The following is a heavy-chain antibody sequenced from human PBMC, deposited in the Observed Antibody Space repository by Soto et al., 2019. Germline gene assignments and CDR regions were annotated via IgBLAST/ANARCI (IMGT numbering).Heavy chain of an antibody. V-gene: IGHV3-66*01. CDR1: GFTVSSNY. D-gene: IGHD6-19*01. J-gene: IGHJ4*02. CDR2: IYSGGST. CDR3: ARDTGSGWYVFDY. Sequence: EVQLVESGGGLVQPGGSLRLSCAASGFTVSSNYMSWVRQAPGKGLEWVSVIYSGGSTYYADSVKGRFTISRDNSKNTLYLQMNSLRGEDTAVYYCARDTGSGWYVFDYWGQGTLVTVSS.